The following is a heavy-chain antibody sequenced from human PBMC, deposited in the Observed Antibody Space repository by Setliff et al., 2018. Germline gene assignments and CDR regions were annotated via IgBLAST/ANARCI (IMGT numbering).Heavy chain of an antibody. J-gene: IGHJ4*02. V-gene: IGHV3-33*08. CDR1: GFTFSTYR. CDR2: IWDDGGNK. D-gene: IGHD2-15*01. Sequence: GGSLRLSCAASGFTFSTYRMHWVRQAQGKGLEWVAVIWDDGGNKYHADSVKGRFTISRDNSKNTPYLQMNSLRPEDTAVYYCARTCSGSGCYAGLESWGQGTPVTVSS. CDR3: ARTCSGSGCYAGLES.